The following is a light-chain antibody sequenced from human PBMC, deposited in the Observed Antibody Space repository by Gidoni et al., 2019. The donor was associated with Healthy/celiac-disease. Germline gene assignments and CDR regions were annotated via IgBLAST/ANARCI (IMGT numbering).Light chain of an antibody. Sequence: ELVLTQSPGTLSLSPGERATLSCRASQSFSSSYLAWYQQKPGQAPRLLIYGASSRATGIPDRFSGSGSGTDLTLTISRMEPEDFAVYYCQQYGSSPQTFGQGNKLEIK. CDR2: GAS. CDR1: QSFSSSY. CDR3: QQYGSSPQT. J-gene: IGKJ2*01. V-gene: IGKV3-20*01.